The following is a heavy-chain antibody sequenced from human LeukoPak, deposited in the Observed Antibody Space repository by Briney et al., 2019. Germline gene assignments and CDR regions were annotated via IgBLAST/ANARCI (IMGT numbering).Heavy chain of an antibody. CDR3: ARLLWVTAAAKGYFDY. Sequence: KPSETLSLTCTVSGGSISSSSYYWGWIRQPPGKGLEWIGSIYYSGSTYYNPSLKSRVTISVDTSKNQFSLKLSSVTAADTAVYYCARLLWVTAAAKGYFDYWGQGTLVTVSS. J-gene: IGHJ4*02. D-gene: IGHD6-13*01. CDR2: IYYSGST. CDR1: GGSISSSSYY. V-gene: IGHV4-39*01.